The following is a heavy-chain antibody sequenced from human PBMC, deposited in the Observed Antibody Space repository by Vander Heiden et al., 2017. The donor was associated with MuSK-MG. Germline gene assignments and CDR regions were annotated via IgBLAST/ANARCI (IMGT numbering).Heavy chain of an antibody. CDR1: GTSISSNIW. J-gene: IGHJ6*02. Sequence: QVQLQESGPGLVKPSGTLSLTSGVSGTSISSNIWWSCVRQSPGKGLEWVGEISHSGYTNYNPSLKSRVTMSVDKSKNQFSLMLTTVTAADTAVYYCVRDSGHGMDVWGQGTTVTVSS. CDR3: VRDSGHGMDV. D-gene: IGHD3-10*01. CDR2: ISHSGYT. V-gene: IGHV4-4*02.